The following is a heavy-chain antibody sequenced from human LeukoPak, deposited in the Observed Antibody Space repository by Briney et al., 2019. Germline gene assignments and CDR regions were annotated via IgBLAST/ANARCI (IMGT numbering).Heavy chain of an antibody. Sequence: GESLKISCKGSGYSFTSYWIGWVRPMPGKGLEWMGIIYPGDSDTRYSPSFQGQVTISADKSITTAYLQWSSLKSSDTAMYYCARGDYGDFRIYYTLFDYWGQGTLVTVSS. CDR1: GYSFTSYW. CDR2: IYPGDSDT. J-gene: IGHJ4*02. V-gene: IGHV5-51*01. D-gene: IGHD4-17*01. CDR3: ARGDYGDFRIYYTLFDY.